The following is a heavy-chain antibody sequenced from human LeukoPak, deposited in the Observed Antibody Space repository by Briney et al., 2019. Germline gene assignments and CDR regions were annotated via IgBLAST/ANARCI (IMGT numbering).Heavy chain of an antibody. V-gene: IGHV5-51*01. J-gene: IGHJ4*02. CDR3: APLGGGTSSFLDY. CDR1: GYRFGYTFSRYW. CDR2: IHPGDSDT. D-gene: IGHD2-15*01. Sequence: GESLKISCKGAGYRFGYTFSRYWIGWLRQMPVKGLEWMGIIHPGDSDTRYRPSSHGQVTISLDKSISTAYLQWSSLKASDTALYYCAPLGGGTSSFLDYWGQGPLVPVPS.